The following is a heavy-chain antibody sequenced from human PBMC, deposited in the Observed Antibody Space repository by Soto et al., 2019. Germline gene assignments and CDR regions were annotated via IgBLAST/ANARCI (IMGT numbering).Heavy chain of an antibody. CDR3: ARDLSQGRELPDWRYYYYGMDV. J-gene: IGHJ6*02. CDR1: GYTFTSYY. CDR2: INPSGGST. D-gene: IGHD1-26*01. Sequence: GASVKLSCKASGYTFTSYYMHWVRQAPGQGLEWMGIINPSGGSTSYAQKFQGRVTMTRDMSTSTVYMELSSLRSEDTAVYYCARDLSQGRELPDWRYYYYGMDVWGQGTTVNVSS. V-gene: IGHV1-46*03.